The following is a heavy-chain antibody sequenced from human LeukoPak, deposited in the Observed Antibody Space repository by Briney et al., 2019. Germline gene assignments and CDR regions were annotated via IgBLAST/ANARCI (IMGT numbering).Heavy chain of an antibody. CDR3: ARGGASSKPLDA. J-gene: IGHJ5*02. CDR2: IKPDGSDT. D-gene: IGHD3-10*01. V-gene: IGHV3-7*01. CDR1: GSSLSSYW. Sequence: GGSLRLSCEASGSSLSSYWMSWVRLAPGKGLGWVANIKPDGSDTRQVDSVKGRFTISRDNAKNSLYLQMSGLRGEDTAVYYCARGGASSKPLDAWGQGTLVTVSS.